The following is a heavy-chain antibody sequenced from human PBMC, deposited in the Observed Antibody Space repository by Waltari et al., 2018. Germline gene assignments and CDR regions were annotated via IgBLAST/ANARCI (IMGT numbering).Heavy chain of an antibody. J-gene: IGHJ4*02. CDR3: ARDSRGGLFFDY. CDR2: IFTDGRT. V-gene: IGHV3-53*01. CDR1: GFTVSSNY. Sequence: EVQLVESGGGFIQSGGSLRLSCAASGFTVSSNYMSWVRQAPGKGLGWVSVIFTDGRTYYADSVKGRFTISRDEAKITLYLQINSLRAEDTAVYYCARDSRGGLFFDYWGQGTLVTVSS.